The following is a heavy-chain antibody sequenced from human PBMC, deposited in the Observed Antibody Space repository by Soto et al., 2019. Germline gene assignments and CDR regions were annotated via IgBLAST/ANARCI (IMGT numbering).Heavy chain of an antibody. CDR1: GFTFSSYA. V-gene: IGHV3-30-3*01. J-gene: IGHJ3*02. CDR2: ISYDGSNK. D-gene: IGHD3-10*01. CDR3: ARRWGFGETPGDAFDI. Sequence: PGGSLRLSCAASGFTFSSYAMHWVRQAPGKGLEWVAVISYDGSNKYYADSVKGRFTISRDNSKNTLYLQMNSLRAEDTAVYYCARRWGFGETPGDAFDIWGQGTMVTVSS.